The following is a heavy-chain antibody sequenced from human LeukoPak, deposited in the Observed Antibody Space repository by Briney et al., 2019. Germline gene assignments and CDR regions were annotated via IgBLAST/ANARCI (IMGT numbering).Heavy chain of an antibody. J-gene: IGHJ4*02. V-gene: IGHV4-39*07. CDR2: ISYTGST. D-gene: IGHD3-3*01. CDR3: ARAPYDFWSGYYGGLYFDY. CDR1: GGSISSGGSF. Sequence: SETLSLTCNVSGGSISSGGSFWGWIRQPPGKGLEWIGSISYTGSTFYNPSLMSRVSISVDTSKNQFSLKLSSVTAADTAVYYCARAPYDFWSGYYGGLYFDYWGQGTLVTVSS.